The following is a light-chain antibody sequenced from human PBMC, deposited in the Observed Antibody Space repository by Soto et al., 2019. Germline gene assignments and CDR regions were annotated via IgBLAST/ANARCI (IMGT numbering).Light chain of an antibody. CDR2: GNN. CDR3: GTWDSSLSDYV. Sequence: QSVLTQPPSVSAAPGQKVTISCSGSSSNIGNNYVSWYQQLPGTAPKLLIYGNNKRPSGIPDRFSDSKSGTSATLGITGLQTGDEADYYCGTWDSSLSDYVFGTGTKVTVL. V-gene: IGLV1-51*01. J-gene: IGLJ1*01. CDR1: SSNIGNNY.